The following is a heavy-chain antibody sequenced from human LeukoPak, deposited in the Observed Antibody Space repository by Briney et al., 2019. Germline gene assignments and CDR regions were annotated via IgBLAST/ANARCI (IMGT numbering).Heavy chain of an antibody. Sequence: GGSLRLSCAASGFTFSTYWMSWGRQAPGTGLEWVASIKQDGSEKSYVDSVKGRFTISRDNAKNSLYLQMNGLRAEDTAVYYCARGGYQLLWYWGQGTLVTVSS. CDR3: ARGGYQLLWY. V-gene: IGHV3-7*04. J-gene: IGHJ4*02. D-gene: IGHD2-2*01. CDR2: IKQDGSEK. CDR1: GFTFSTYW.